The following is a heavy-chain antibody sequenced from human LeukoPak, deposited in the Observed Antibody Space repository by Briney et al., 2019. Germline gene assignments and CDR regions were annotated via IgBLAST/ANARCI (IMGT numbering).Heavy chain of an antibody. J-gene: IGHJ4*02. CDR1: GFTVSSNY. D-gene: IGHD6-25*01. CDR3: AKHQIIERPASAIDY. CDR2: IYSGGST. Sequence: PGGSLRLSCAASGFTVSSNYMSWVRQAPGKGLEWVSVIYSGGSTYYADSVKGRFTISRDNSKNTLYLQMNSLRAEDTAVYYCAKHQIIERPASAIDYWGQGTLVTVSS. V-gene: IGHV3-53*01.